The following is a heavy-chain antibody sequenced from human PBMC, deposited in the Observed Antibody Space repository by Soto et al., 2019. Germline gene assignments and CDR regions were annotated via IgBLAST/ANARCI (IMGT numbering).Heavy chain of an antibody. J-gene: IGHJ4*02. Sequence: QVQLQESGPGLVKPSGTLSLTCGVFGGSISNSNWWTWVRQPPGKGLEWIVEIYHSGSTNYNSSLMSRVTISLDKVNNQFSLKLTSGTAADTAVYYCAHRPIVGAAIWGQGTLVTVSS. V-gene: IGHV4-4*02. CDR1: GGSISNSNW. CDR3: AHRPIVGAAI. D-gene: IGHD1-26*01. CDR2: IYHSGST.